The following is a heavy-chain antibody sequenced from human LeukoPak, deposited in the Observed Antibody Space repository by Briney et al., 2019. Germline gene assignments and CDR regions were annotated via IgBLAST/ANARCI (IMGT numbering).Heavy chain of an antibody. V-gene: IGHV3-30*03. CDR3: ARSLHSSGYYDY. D-gene: IGHD3-22*01. CDR2: ISYDGSNK. Sequence: PGGSLRLSCAASGFTFSSYGMHWVRQAPGKGLEWVAVISYDGSNKYYADSVKGRFTISRDNSKNTLYLQMNSLRAEDTAVYYCARSLHSSGYYDYWGQGTLVTVSS. J-gene: IGHJ4*02. CDR1: GFTFSSYG.